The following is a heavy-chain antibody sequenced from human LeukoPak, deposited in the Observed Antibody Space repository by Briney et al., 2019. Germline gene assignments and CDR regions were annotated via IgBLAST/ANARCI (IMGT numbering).Heavy chain of an antibody. CDR2: IYYSGST. V-gene: IGHV4-31*03. CDR3: AREPVTTAPFDY. J-gene: IGHJ4*02. CDR1: GGSISSGGYY. Sequence: SETLSLTCTVSGGSISSGGYYWSWIRQHPGKGLEWIGYIYYSGSTYYNPSLKSRATISVDTSKNQFSLKLSSVTAADTAVYYCAREPVTTAPFDYWGQGTLVTVSS. D-gene: IGHD4-17*01.